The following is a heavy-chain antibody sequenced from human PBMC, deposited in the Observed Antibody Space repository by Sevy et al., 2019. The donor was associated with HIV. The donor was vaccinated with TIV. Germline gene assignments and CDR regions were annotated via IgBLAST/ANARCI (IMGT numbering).Heavy chain of an antibody. D-gene: IGHD6-13*01. V-gene: IGHV3-74*01. J-gene: IGHJ4*02. CDR2: INSDGSST. CDR3: ARDRGSSRGIDH. CDR1: GFTFSNYW. Sequence: GGSLRLSCAASGFTFSNYWMHWVRQAPGEGLVWVSRINSDGSSTSYAASVKGRFTISRDNAKNTLYLQMNILGSEDTAVCYCARDRGSSRGIDHWGQGTLVTVSS.